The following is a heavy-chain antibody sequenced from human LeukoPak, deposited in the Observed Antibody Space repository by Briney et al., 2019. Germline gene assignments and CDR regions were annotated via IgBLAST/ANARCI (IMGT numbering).Heavy chain of an antibody. CDR1: GGSFSGYY. CDR3: ARRGLYYYDSSGYRP. J-gene: IGHJ5*02. Sequence: SETLSLTCAVYGGSFSGYYWSWIRQPPGKGLEWIGEINHSGSTNYNPSLKSRVTISVDTSKNQFSLKLSSVTAADTAVYYCARRGLYYYDSSGYRPWGQGTLVTVSS. D-gene: IGHD3-22*01. V-gene: IGHV4-34*01. CDR2: INHSGST.